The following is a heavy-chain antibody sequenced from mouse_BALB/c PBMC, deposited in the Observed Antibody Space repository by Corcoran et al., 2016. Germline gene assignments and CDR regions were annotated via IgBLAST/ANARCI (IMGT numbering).Heavy chain of an antibody. CDR2: INPNNGGT. J-gene: IGHJ3*01. CDR3: ARLAYYYGSSCFAY. Sequence: EVLLQQSGPELVKPGASVKIPCKASGYTFTDYNMDWVKQSHGKSLEWIGDINPNNGGTIYNQKFKGKATLTVDKSSSTAYMELRSLTSEDTAVYYCARLAYYYGSSCFAYWGQGTLVTVSA. CDR1: GYTFTDYN. V-gene: IGHV1-18*01. D-gene: IGHD1-1*01.